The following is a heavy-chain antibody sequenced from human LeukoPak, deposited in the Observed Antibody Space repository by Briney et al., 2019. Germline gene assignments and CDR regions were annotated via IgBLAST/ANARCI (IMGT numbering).Heavy chain of an antibody. D-gene: IGHD3-3*01. CDR3: ARDNYDFWSGYTPY. CDR1: GYSLSSGYY. Sequence: SETLSLTCTVSGYSLSSGYYWGWIRQPPGKGLEWIGSIYPSGSTYYNPSLKSRVTIPVDTSKHQFYLTLSSVTAADTAVYYCARDNYDFWSGYTPYWGQGTLVTVSS. V-gene: IGHV4-38-2*02. J-gene: IGHJ4*02. CDR2: IYPSGST.